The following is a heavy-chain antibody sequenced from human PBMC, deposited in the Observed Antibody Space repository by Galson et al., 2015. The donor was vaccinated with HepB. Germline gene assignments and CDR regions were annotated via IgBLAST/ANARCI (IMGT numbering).Heavy chain of an antibody. CDR3: ARCLLFEKSIYRPVDF. CDR1: GFSFIFTSHP. D-gene: IGHD3-3*02. J-gene: IGHJ4*02. CDR2: ISEDGSQI. Sequence: SLRLSCATSGFSFIFTSHPMSWVRQAPGKGLEWVATISEDGSQIEYMDSVKGRFTISRANARTSLFLQLKRLRVEDTAVYFCARCLLFEKSIYRPVDFWGQGTLVTVSS. V-gene: IGHV3-7*01.